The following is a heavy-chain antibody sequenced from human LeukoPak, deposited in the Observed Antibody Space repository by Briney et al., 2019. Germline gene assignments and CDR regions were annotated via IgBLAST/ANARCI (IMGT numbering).Heavy chain of an antibody. D-gene: IGHD3-3*01. J-gene: IGHJ4*02. CDR1: GFTFSSYA. CDR3: AKEVYDFSSGYAYYFDC. V-gene: IGHV3-23*01. Sequence: PGRSLRLSCAASGFTFSSYAMSWVRQAPGKGLEWVSAISGSGDHTKYADSVKGRFTISRDKSKNTLYLQMNSLRAEDTAVYYCAKEVYDFSSGYAYYFDCWGQGTLVTVSS. CDR2: ISGSGDHT.